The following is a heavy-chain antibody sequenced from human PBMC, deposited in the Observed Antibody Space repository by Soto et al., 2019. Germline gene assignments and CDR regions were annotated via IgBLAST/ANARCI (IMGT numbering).Heavy chain of an antibody. V-gene: IGHV4-61*01. J-gene: IGHJ4*02. Sequence: QVQLQESGPGLVKPSETLSLTRIVSGGSVSSGSYYWSWIRQPPGKGLEWIGFIYYTGRTSYNPSLKSRFTISVDTSKNQFSLKLSSVTAADTAVYFCATMSSSGYPPDYWGRGTLVTVSS. CDR3: ATMSSSGYPPDY. CDR2: IYYTGRT. CDR1: GGSVSSGSYY. D-gene: IGHD3-22*01.